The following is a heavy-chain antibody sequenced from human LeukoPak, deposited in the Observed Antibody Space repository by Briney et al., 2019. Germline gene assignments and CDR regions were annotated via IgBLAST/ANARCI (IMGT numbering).Heavy chain of an antibody. CDR3: ATPFDY. CDR1: GFTFSTYS. CDR2: ISSDSKTI. Sequence: PGGSLRLSCAASGFTFSTYSMNWVRQAPGKGLEWVLYISSDSKTIYYADSVKGRFTISRDNAKNSLYLQMNSLRVEDTAVYYCATPFDYWGQGTLVTVSS. J-gene: IGHJ4*02. V-gene: IGHV3-48*01.